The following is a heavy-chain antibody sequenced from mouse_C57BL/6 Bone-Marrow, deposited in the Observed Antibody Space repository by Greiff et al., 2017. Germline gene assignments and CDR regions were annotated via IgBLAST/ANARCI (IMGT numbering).Heavy chain of an antibody. CDR3: ARYDYGWFAY. CDR2: IYPRSGNT. J-gene: IGHJ3*01. CDR1: GYTFTSYG. D-gene: IGHD2-4*01. Sequence: QVQLQQSGAELARPGASVKLSCKASGYTFTSYGISWVKQRTGQGLEWIGEIYPRSGNTYYNEKFKGKATLTADKSSRTAYMELRGLTSEDSAVYFCARYDYGWFAYWGQGTLVTVSA. V-gene: IGHV1-81*01.